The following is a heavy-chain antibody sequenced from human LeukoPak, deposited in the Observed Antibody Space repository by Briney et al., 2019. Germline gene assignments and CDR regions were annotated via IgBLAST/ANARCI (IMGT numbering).Heavy chain of an antibody. Sequence: GGSLRLSCAASGFTFSSYGMHWVRQAPGKGLEWVAVIWYDGSNKYYADSVKGRFTISRDNSKNTLYLQMNSLRAEDTAVYYCATEYYYDSSWSWWVTDPFDYWGQGTLVTVSS. CDR1: GFTFSSYG. CDR2: IWYDGSNK. V-gene: IGHV3-33*01. CDR3: ATEYYYDSSWSWWVTDPFDY. D-gene: IGHD3-22*01. J-gene: IGHJ4*02.